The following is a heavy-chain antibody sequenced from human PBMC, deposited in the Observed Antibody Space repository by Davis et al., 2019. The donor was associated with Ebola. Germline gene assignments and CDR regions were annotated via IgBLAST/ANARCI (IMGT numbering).Heavy chain of an antibody. CDR2: IYYSGST. D-gene: IGHD3-3*01. V-gene: IGHV4-59*08. Sequence: PSETLSLTCTVSGGSISSYYWSWIRQPPGKGLEWIGYIYYSGSTNYNPSLKSRVTISVDTSKNQFSLKLSSVIAADTAVYYCARSDFWSGTNLDYWGQGTLVTVSS. CDR3: ARSDFWSGTNLDY. J-gene: IGHJ4*02. CDR1: GGSISSYY.